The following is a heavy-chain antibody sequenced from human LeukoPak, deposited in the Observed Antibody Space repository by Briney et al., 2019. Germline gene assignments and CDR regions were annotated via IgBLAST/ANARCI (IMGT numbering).Heavy chain of an antibody. V-gene: IGHV1-18*01. D-gene: IGHD3-9*01. Sequence: ASVTLPCKASNYTFSTYGISWLRQAPGQGLEWMGWISAYNGHTYYVQKFRDRMTMNTDTSTSTAYLELRSLTSDDTAVYYCARSLPTGYLYYFDYWGQGTLVTVSS. CDR1: NYTFSTYG. J-gene: IGHJ4*02. CDR3: ARSLPTGYLYYFDY. CDR2: ISAYNGHT.